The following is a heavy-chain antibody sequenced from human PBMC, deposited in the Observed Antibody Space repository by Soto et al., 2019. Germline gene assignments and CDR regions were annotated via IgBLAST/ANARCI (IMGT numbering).Heavy chain of an antibody. Sequence: DVQLVESGGGLIQPGASLRLSCAAFGLTISGKKYVAWVRQAPGKGLEWVSALYDVDGSSYADSVKGRFTTSSDSSKTTVYLQMNDLRPDDTAVYYCATWHEREHAYDVWGQGTTVTVSS. CDR3: ATWHEREHAYDV. CDR2: LYDVDGS. CDR1: GLTISGKKY. J-gene: IGHJ3*01. D-gene: IGHD1-1*01. V-gene: IGHV3-53*01.